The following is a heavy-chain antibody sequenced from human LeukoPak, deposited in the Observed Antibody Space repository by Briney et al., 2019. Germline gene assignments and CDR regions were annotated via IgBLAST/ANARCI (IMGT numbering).Heavy chain of an antibody. J-gene: IGHJ4*02. D-gene: IGHD2-2*01. V-gene: IGHV1-69*13. CDR1: GGTFSSYA. CDR3: TSDRLGYQLLFDY. CDR2: IIPIFGTS. Sequence: GASVKVSCKASGGTFSSYAISWVRQAPGQGLEWMGVIIPIFGTSNYAQKFQGRVTITADESTSTAYMELSSLRSEDTAVYYCTSDRLGYQLLFDYWGQGTLVTVSS.